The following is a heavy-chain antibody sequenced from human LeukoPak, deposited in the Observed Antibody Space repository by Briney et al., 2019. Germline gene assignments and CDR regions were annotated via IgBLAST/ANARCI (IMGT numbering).Heavy chain of an antibody. J-gene: IGHJ5*02. D-gene: IGHD3-3*01. CDR3: VKEHDLWHEEGNWFDT. V-gene: IGHV3-23*01. CDR1: GFHFNTYS. Sequence: GGSLILSCTTSGFHFNTYSMSWVRQSPGKGLEWVSAINDDTPYYRDSVKGRFTVSRDKSKDTLYLQLNSLRAEDTAIYYCVKEHDLWHEEGNWFDTWGQGVLVTVSS. CDR2: INDDTP.